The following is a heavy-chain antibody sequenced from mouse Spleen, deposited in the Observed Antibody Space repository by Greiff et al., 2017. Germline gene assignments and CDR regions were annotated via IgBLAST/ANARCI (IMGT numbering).Heavy chain of an antibody. CDR2: INYDGSST. V-gene: IGHV5-16*01. J-gene: IGHJ1*01. D-gene: IGHD1-1*01. CDR1: GFTFSDYY. Sequence: EVQRVESEGGLVQPGSSMKLSCTASGFTFSDYYMAWVRQVPEKGLEWVANINYDGSSTYYLDSLKSRFIISRDNAKNILYLQMSSLKSEDTATYYCARDWYYGYWYFDVWGAGTTVTVSS. CDR3: ARDWYYGYWYFDV.